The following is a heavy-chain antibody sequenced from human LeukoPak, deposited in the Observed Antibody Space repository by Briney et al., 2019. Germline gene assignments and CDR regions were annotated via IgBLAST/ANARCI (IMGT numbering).Heavy chain of an antibody. Sequence: WASVKVSCKASGYTFTSYAMHWVRQAPGQRLEWMGWINAGNGNTKYSQKFQGRVTITRDTSASTAYMELSSLRSEDTAVYYCARDVPQQLVPFDYWGQGTLVTVSS. CDR3: ARDVPQQLVPFDY. J-gene: IGHJ4*02. D-gene: IGHD6-13*01. CDR2: INAGNGNT. V-gene: IGHV1-3*01. CDR1: GYTFTSYA.